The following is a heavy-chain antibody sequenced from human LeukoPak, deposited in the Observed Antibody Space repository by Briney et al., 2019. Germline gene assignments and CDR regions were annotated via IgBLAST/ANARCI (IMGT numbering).Heavy chain of an antibody. V-gene: IGHV4-39*07. CDR1: GGSINSITNY. D-gene: IGHD1-1*01. CDR3: ATLTTPGWFNP. J-gene: IGHJ5*02. Sequence: SETLSLTCTVSGGSINSITNYWGWIRQPPGKGLEWIGSIYYSGSTYYNPSLKSRVTISVDTSKNQFSLKLSSVTAADTAVYYCATLTTPGWFNPWGQGTLVTVSS. CDR2: IYYSGST.